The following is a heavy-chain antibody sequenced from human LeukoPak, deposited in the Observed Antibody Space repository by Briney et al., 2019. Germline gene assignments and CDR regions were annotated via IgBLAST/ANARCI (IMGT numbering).Heavy chain of an antibody. V-gene: IGHV3-23*01. D-gene: IGHD6-13*01. CDR2: ISGSGGST. Sequence: GGSLRLSCAASGFTFSSYAMSWVRQAPGKGLEWVSAISGSGGSTYYADSVKGRFTISRDNSKNTLYLQMNSLRAEDTAVYYCAKDARGRYSSSWYSAEYFQHWGQGTLVIVSS. CDR3: AKDARGRYSSSWYSAEYFQH. CDR1: GFTFSSYA. J-gene: IGHJ1*01.